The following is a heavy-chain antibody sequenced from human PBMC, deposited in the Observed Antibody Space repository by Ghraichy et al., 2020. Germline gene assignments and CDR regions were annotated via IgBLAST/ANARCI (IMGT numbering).Heavy chain of an antibody. Sequence: GESLNISCAASGFTVSSNYMSWVRQAPGKGLEWVSVIYSGGSTYYADSVKGRFTISRDNSKNTLYLQMNSLRAEDTAVYYCAKGLPDYWGQGTLVTVSS. CDR3: AKGLPDY. V-gene: IGHV3-53*01. J-gene: IGHJ4*02. CDR2: IYSGGST. CDR1: GFTVSSNY. D-gene: IGHD5-18*01.